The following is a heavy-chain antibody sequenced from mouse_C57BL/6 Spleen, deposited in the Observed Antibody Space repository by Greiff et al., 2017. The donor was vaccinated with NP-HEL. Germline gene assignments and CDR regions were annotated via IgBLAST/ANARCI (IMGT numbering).Heavy chain of an antibody. D-gene: IGHD1-1*01. J-gene: IGHJ4*01. CDR3: ARDGGYYGSSYMDY. CDR2: ISDGGSYT. Sequence: EVQVVESGGGLVKPGGSLKLSCAASGFTFSSYAMSWVRQTPEKRLEWVATISDGGSYTYYPDNVKGRFTISRDNAKNNLYLQMSHLKSEDTAMYYCARDGGYYGSSYMDYWGQGTSVTVSS. CDR1: GFTFSSYA. V-gene: IGHV5-4*01.